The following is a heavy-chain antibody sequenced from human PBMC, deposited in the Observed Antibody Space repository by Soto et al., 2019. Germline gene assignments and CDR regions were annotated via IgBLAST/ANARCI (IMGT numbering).Heavy chain of an antibody. CDR2: ILYDGSNK. V-gene: IGHV3-30-3*01. J-gene: IGHJ4*02. CDR3: AREGYSSGWYRGAFDY. CDR1: GFTFSSYA. D-gene: IGHD6-19*01. Sequence: QVQLVESGGGVVQPGRSLRLSCAASGFTFSSYAMHWVRQAPGKGLEWVAVILYDGSNKYYADSVKGRFTISRDNSKNTLYLQMNSLRAEDTAVYYCAREGYSSGWYRGAFDYWGQGTLVTVSS.